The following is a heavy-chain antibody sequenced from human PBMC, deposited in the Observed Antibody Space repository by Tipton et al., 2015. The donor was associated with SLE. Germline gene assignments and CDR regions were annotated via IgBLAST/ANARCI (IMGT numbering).Heavy chain of an antibody. CDR1: GASIRSGTYN. D-gene: IGHD3-3*01. J-gene: IGHJ5*02. CDR3: AGHLYDIWSGFHT. Sequence: TLSLTCSVSGASIRSGTYNWAWIRQSPGKGLEWIGTVYQSGITFPSPSLRSRVTMSWDTSKNQFSLKVTSVTAADTAIYHCAGHLYDIWSGFHTWGQGTQVTVSS. V-gene: IGHV4-39*07. CDR2: VYQSGIT.